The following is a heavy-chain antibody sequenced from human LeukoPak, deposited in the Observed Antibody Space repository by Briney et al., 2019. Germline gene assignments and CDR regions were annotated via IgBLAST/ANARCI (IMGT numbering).Heavy chain of an antibody. J-gene: IGHJ4*02. D-gene: IGHD3-10*01. CDR1: GFTFSRYW. Sequence: PGGSLRLSCAASGFTFSRYWTHWVRQAPGKGLVWVSRINSDGSSTNYADSVKGRFTISRDNAKNTLYLQMNSLRAEDTAVYYCAKRSARELHYFDCWGQGTLVTVSS. V-gene: IGHV3-74*01. CDR3: AKRSARELHYFDC. CDR2: INSDGSST.